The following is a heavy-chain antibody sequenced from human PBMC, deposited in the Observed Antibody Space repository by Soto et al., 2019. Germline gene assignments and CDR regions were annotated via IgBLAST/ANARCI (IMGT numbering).Heavy chain of an antibody. D-gene: IGHD3-3*01. CDR3: AKAHYDFRSNYYGREI. CDR1: GFTFSSYA. CDR2: ISGGGGST. V-gene: IGHV3-23*01. Sequence: PGGSLRLSCAASGFTFSSYAMSWVRQATGKGLGWVSAISGGGGSTYYADSVKGRFTISRDNSKNTRYLQMNSLRAEATPVYYCAKAHYDFRSNYYGREIRGRGTTGTVSS. J-gene: IGHJ6*02.